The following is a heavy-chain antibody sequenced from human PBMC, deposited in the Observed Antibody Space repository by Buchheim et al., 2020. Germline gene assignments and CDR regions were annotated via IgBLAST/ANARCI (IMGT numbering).Heavy chain of an antibody. CDR3: ARGPRNYYGMDV. Sequence: QVQLQESGPGLVKPSQTLSLTCTVSGGSISSGGYYWSWIRQQPGKGVEWIGYIYYSGSTYYNASHKSRVTISVDTSKNQFDPKLSSVTAHDTAVYYCARGPRNYYGMDVWRQGTT. V-gene: IGHV4-31*03. CDR1: GGSISSGGYY. CDR2: IYYSGST. J-gene: IGHJ6*01.